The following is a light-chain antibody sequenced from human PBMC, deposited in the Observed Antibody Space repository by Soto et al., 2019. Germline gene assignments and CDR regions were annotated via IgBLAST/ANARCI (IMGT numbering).Light chain of an antibody. J-gene: IGLJ2*01. V-gene: IGLV2-8*01. Sequence: QSALTQPPSASGSPGQSVTISCTGTSSDIGNYNYVSWYQQQTGKAPKLIIYEVTKRPSGVSNRLSGSKSGNTASLTISGLQAEDEADYYCASFAVVDTVVFGGGTKLTVL. CDR1: SSDIGNYNY. CDR2: EVT. CDR3: ASFAVVDTVV.